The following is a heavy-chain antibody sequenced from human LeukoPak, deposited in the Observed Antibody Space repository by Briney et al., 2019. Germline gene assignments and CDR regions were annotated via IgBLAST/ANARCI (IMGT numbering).Heavy chain of an antibody. Sequence: SQTLSLTCAVSGGSISSGGYSWSWIRRPPGKGLEWIGYIYHSGSTYYNPSLKSRVTISVDRSKNQFSLKLSSVTAADTAVYYCARAKGTSYCSGGSCYYFDYWGQGTLVTVSS. D-gene: IGHD2-15*01. CDR2: IYHSGST. CDR3: ARAKGTSYCSGGSCYYFDY. J-gene: IGHJ4*02. CDR1: GGSISSGGYS. V-gene: IGHV4-30-2*01.